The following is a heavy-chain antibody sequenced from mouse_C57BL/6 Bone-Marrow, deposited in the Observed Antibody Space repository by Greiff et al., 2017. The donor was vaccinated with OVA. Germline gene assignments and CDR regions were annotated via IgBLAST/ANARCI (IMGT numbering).Heavy chain of an antibody. CDR1: GYSFTGYY. CDR3: ARPYYCNLAWFAY. Sequence: VQLQQSGPELVKPGASVKISCKASGYSFTGYYMNWVKQSPEKSLEWIGEINPSTGGTTYNQKFKAKATLTVDKSYSTAYMQLKSLTSEDSAVYYGARPYYCNLAWFAYWGQGTLVTVSA. D-gene: IGHD2-10*01. J-gene: IGHJ3*01. V-gene: IGHV1-42*01. CDR2: INPSTGGT.